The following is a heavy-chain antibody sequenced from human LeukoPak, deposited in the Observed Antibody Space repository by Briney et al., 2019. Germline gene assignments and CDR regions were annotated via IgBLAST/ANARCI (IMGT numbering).Heavy chain of an antibody. CDR3: AKRGVVIRVILVGFHKEAYYFES. Sequence: GGSLRLSCAVSGITLSNYGMSWVRQAPGKGLEWVAGISDSGGNTKYADSVKGRFTISRENPKNTLYLQMNSLRAEDTAVYFCAKRGVVIRVILVGFHKEAYYFESWGQGALVTVSS. J-gene: IGHJ4*02. D-gene: IGHD3/OR15-3a*01. V-gene: IGHV3-23*01. CDR1: GITLSNYG. CDR2: ISDSGGNT.